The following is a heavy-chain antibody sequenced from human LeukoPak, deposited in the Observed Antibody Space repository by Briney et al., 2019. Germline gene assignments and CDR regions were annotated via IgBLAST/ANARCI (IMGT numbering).Heavy chain of an antibody. V-gene: IGHV4-59*01. CDR2: IYYSGST. D-gene: IGHD5-24*01. J-gene: IGHJ4*02. CDR1: GGSLSSYY. Sequence: SETLSLTCTVSGGSLSSYYWSWIRQPPGKGLEWIGYIYYSGSTNYNPSLKSRVTISVDTSKNQFSLKLSSVTAADTAVYYCARGGVGRDGYIGNLAYWGQGTLVTVSS. CDR3: ARGGVGRDGYIGNLAY.